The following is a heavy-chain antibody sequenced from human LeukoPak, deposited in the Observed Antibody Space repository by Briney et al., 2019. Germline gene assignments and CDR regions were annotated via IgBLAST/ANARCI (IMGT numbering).Heavy chain of an antibody. CDR2: ISYDGSNK. CDR1: GFTFSSYA. V-gene: IGHV3-30-3*01. J-gene: IGHJ4*02. Sequence: PGRSLRLSCAASGFTFSSYAMHWVRQAPGKGLEWVAVISYDGSNKYYADSVKGRFTISRDNSKNTLYLQMNSLRAEDTAVYYCARDAEWELPADYWGQGNLVTDSS. D-gene: IGHD1-26*01. CDR3: ARDAEWELPADY.